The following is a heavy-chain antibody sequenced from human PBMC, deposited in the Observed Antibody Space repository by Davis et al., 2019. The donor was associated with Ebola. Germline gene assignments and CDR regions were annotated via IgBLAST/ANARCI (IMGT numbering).Heavy chain of an antibody. J-gene: IGHJ6*02. CDR3: ATLVVSYSNTPTAYYYGMDV. V-gene: IGHV5-10-1*01. CDR1: GYSFSNYW. CDR2: IDPSDSNI. Sequence: GESLKISCTGSGYSFSNYWISWVRQMPGKGLEWMGRIDPSDSNINYNPSFQGHVTLSADKAINTVYLQWSSLKASDTAMYYCATLVVSYSNTPTAYYYGMDVWGQGTTVTVSS. D-gene: IGHD6-13*01.